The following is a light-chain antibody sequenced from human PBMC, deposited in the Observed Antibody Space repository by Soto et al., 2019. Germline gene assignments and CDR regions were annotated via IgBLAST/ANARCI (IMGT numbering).Light chain of an antibody. V-gene: IGKV1-39*01. J-gene: IGKJ1*01. CDR2: AAS. CDR3: QQSYSTWT. CDR1: QSISSY. Sequence: DIQMTQSPSSLSASVVERVTITFRASQSISSYLNWYQQKPGKAPKLLIYAASSLQSGVPSRFSGSGSGTDFTLTISSLQPEDFATYYCQQSYSTWTFGQGTKVDIK.